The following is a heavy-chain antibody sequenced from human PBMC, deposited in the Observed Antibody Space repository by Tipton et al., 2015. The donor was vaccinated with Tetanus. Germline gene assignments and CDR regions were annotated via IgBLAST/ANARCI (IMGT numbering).Heavy chain of an antibody. J-gene: IGHJ3*02. CDR2: ISAYNGNT. D-gene: IGHD3-22*01. V-gene: IGHV1-18*01. CDR1: GYTFTSYG. CDR3: AREDYYDSSGYWYDAFDI. Sequence: QLVQSGAEVKKPGASVKVSCKASGYTFTSYGISWVRQAPGRGLEWMGWISAYNGNTNYAQKLQGRVTMTTDTSTSTAYMELRSLRSDDTAVYYCAREDYYDSSGYWYDAFDIWGQGTMVTVSS.